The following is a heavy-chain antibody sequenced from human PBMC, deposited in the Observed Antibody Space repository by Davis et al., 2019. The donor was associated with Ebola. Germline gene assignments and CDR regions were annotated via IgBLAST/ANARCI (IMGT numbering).Heavy chain of an antibody. CDR2: ISSNGRST. CDR1: GFTFSSYA. J-gene: IGHJ6*04. D-gene: IGHD5-12*01. Sequence: PGGSLRLSCAASGFTFSSYAMHWVRQAPGKGLEYVSGISSNGRSTYYADSVKGRFTVSRDNAKKSLYLEMNNVRLEDAASYYCAKDKGSGYYNEANMNNFYYYYAMDVWGKGTTVTVSS. CDR3: AKDKGSGYYNEANMNNFYYYYAMDV. V-gene: IGHV3-64*02.